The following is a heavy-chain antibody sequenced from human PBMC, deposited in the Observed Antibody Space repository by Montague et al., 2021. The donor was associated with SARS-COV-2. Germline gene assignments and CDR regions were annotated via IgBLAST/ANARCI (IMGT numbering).Heavy chain of an antibody. CDR1: GGSISSSSYY. CDR2: LYYSGST. CDR3: ARRVTGTTVRYYYYGMDV. J-gene: IGHJ6*02. D-gene: IGHD1-20*01. V-gene: IGHV4-39*01. Sequence: SETLSLTCTVSGGSISSSSYYWGRIRQPPGKGLEWIGSLYYSGSTYYNPSLKSRVTISVDTYKNQFSLKLSSVTAADTAVYYCARRVTGTTVRYYYYGMDVWGQGTTVTVSS.